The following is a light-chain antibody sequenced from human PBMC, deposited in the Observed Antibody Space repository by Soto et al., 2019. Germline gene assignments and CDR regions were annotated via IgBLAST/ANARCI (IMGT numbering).Light chain of an antibody. V-gene: IGKV1-39*01. J-gene: IGKJ4*01. CDR3: QQSYTTPLG. CDR1: QNINNY. CDR2: AAS. Sequence: DIQMTQSPSSLSASVGDRVTITCRASQNINNYLNWYQQKPGKAPKLLIYAASSLQSGVPSRFSGSGSGTDFTLTISSLQPEDFATYYCQQSYTTPLGFGGGTKVDI.